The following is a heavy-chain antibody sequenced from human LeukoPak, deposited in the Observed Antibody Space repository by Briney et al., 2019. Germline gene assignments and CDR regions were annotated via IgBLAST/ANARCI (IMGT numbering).Heavy chain of an antibody. D-gene: IGHD6-19*01. J-gene: IGHJ4*02. CDR2: INCNCSYL. Sequence: PGGSLIPSCRASGFAFSSYRLNWVRQAPGEGLEWVSSINCNCSYLYYPDSVKGRFTSARENAKNSLYLQMNSLRAEDTAVYDGARAGYSSGWNPDYWGQGTLVTVSS. V-gene: IGHV3-21*01. CDR1: GFAFSSYR. CDR3: ARAGYSSGWNPDY.